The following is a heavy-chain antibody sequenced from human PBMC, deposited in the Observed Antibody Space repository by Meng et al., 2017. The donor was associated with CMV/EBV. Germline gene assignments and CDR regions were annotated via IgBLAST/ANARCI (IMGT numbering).Heavy chain of an antibody. D-gene: IGHD5-18*01. CDR1: GGTFSSYA. Sequence: SVKVSCKASGGTFSSYAISWVRQAPGQGLEWMGGIIPILGIANYAQKFQGRVTITADKSTSTAYMELSSLRSEDTAVYYCATGYSPEWYYYGMDVWGQGTTVTISS. V-gene: IGHV1-69*10. CDR2: IIPILGIA. J-gene: IGHJ6*02. CDR3: ATGYSPEWYYYGMDV.